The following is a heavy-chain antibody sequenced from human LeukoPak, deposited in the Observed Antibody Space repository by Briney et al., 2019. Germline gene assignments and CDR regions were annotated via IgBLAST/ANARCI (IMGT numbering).Heavy chain of an antibody. V-gene: IGHV4-59*01. J-gene: IGHJ4*02. CDR3: ARENYYDSSGYRDDYFDY. CDR1: GDSISTYY. Sequence: PSETLPLTCTVSGDSISTYYWSWIRQPPGKGLEWIGYIYYSGSTNYNPSLKSRVTISVDTSKNQFSLKLSSVTAADTAVYYCARENYYDSSGYRDDYFDYWGQGTLVTVSS. CDR2: IYYSGST. D-gene: IGHD3-22*01.